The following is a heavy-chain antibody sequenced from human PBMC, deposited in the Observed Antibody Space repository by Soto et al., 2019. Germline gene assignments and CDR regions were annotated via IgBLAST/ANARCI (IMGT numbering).Heavy chain of an antibody. CDR1: GGSFSGYY. CDR2: INHSGST. D-gene: IGHD2-15*01. CDR3: ARAALIVVVVAAAGFDP. Sequence: QVQLQQWGAGLLKPSETLSLTCAVYGGSFSGYYWSWIRQPPGKGLEWIGEINHSGSTNYNPSLKSRATISVDSSKNQFSLKLSSVAAADTPVYYCARAALIVVVVAAAGFDPWGQGTLVTVSS. J-gene: IGHJ5*02. V-gene: IGHV4-34*01.